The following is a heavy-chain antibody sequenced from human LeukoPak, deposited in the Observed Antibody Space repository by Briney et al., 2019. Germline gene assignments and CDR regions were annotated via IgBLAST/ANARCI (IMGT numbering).Heavy chain of an antibody. CDR1: GFIFSSYV. Sequence: GGSLRLSCEASGFIFSSYVMGWVRQAPGKGLEWVSGISGSGGSTYYADSMKGRFTISRDNSKNTLYLQMNSLRAEDTAVYYCALSSASSLLPDAFDIWGQGTMVIVSS. D-gene: IGHD2-2*01. J-gene: IGHJ3*02. V-gene: IGHV3-23*01. CDR3: ALSSASSLLPDAFDI. CDR2: ISGSGGST.